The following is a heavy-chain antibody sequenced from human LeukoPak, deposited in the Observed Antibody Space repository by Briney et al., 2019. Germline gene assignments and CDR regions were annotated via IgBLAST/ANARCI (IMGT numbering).Heavy chain of an antibody. CDR3: ARDQQLAHFDS. CDR2: IYHSGDT. D-gene: IGHD1-1*01. CDR1: GGSISSGGYY. V-gene: IGHV4-31*03. J-gene: IGHJ4*02. Sequence: SETLSLTCTVSGGSISSGGYYWYWVRQHPGKGLEWIGNIYHSGDTDYNPSLRSRVTISVDTSMNQFSLKLNSVTAADTAVYYCARDQQLAHFDSWGQGTLVTVSS.